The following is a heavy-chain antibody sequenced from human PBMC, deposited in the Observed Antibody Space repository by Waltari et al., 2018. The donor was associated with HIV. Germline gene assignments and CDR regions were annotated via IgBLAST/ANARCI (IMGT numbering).Heavy chain of an antibody. J-gene: IGHJ4*02. CDR1: GFDFKKYW. CDR3: TTGSSGAEDY. V-gene: IGHV3-15*01. Sequence: EVQLVESGGGLVKPGESLRVSCAASGFDFKKYWMSWFRQAPEKGSEWVGRIKSKQSGGTVDYAAPVKGRFTISRDDSKNMMYLQMDSLESEDTAVYYCTTGSSGAEDYWGQGTLVTVSS. D-gene: IGHD3-22*01. CDR2: IKSKQSGGTV.